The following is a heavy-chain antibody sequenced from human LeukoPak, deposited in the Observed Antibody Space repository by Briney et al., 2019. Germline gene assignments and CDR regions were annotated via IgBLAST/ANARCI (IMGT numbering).Heavy chain of an antibody. J-gene: IGHJ6*02. CDR3: ARQGSVASHYGDPTYYYYGMDV. D-gene: IGHD4-17*01. Sequence: AASVKVSCKASGYTFTSYGISWVRQAPGQGLEWMGWISAYNGNTNYAQKLQGRVTITTDTSTSTAYMELRSLRSDDTAVYYCARQGSVASHYGDPTYYYYGMDVWGQGTTVTVSS. CDR2: ISAYNGNT. V-gene: IGHV1-18*01. CDR1: GYTFTSYG.